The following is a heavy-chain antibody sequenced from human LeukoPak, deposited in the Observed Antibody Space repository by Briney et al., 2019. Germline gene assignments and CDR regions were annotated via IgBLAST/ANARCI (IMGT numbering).Heavy chain of an antibody. D-gene: IGHD5-24*01. V-gene: IGHV3-64*01. J-gene: IGHJ4*02. Sequence: GGSLRLSCVASGFSFSTYAMRWVRQAPGGGREYVSGISNNGGSTYYANSVKGRFTISRDNSKNTLYLQMGSLRAEDMAVYYCARGAARMVEVAPIISFEFWGQGTLVTVSS. CDR1: GFSFSTYA. CDR3: ARGAARMVEVAPIISFEF. CDR2: ISNNGGST.